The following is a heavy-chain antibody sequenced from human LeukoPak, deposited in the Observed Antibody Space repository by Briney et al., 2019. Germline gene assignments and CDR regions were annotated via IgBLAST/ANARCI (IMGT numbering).Heavy chain of an antibody. D-gene: IGHD3-3*01. Sequence: SETLSLTCIVSGGSISTSAYYWGWIRQPPGEGLQWIGSIYYSGNTYYNPSLKSRVTISVDTSKNQFSLKLSSVTAADTAVYYCARGLRFLEWLLSPRLAGYDYWGQGTLVTVSS. V-gene: IGHV4-39*01. CDR1: GGSISTSAYY. CDR3: ARGLRFLEWLLSPRLAGYDY. CDR2: IYYSGNT. J-gene: IGHJ4*02.